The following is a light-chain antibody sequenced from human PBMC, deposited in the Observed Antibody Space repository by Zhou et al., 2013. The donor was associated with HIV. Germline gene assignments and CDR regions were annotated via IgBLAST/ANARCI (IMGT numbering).Light chain of an antibody. J-gene: IGKJ5*01. Sequence: EIVLTQSPATLSLSPGERATLSCRASQSVRSYLAWYQQKPGQAPRLLIHDASNRATGIPPRFSGSGSGTDFTLTISSLEPEDFAIYYCQQRYSWPITFGQGTRLEIK. V-gene: IGKV3-11*01. CDR3: QQRYSWPIT. CDR1: QSVRSY. CDR2: DAS.